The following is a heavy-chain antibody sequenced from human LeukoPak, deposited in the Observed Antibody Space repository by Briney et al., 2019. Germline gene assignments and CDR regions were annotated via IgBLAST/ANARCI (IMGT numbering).Heavy chain of an antibody. D-gene: IGHD4-23*01. CDR1: GGTSSRYA. CDR3: ARDRDGGNSDVDY. J-gene: IGHJ4*02. V-gene: IGHV1-69*04. CDR2: IIPKLGRA. Sequence: SVKVSCKASGGTSSRYAISWVRQAPGQGLEWMGRIIPKLGRANYAQKFQGRVTITADKSTSTANMELSSLRSEDTAVYYRARDRDGGNSDVDYWGQGTLVTVSS.